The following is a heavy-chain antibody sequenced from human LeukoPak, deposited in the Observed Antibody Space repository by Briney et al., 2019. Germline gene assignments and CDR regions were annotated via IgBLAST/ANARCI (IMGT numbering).Heavy chain of an antibody. J-gene: IGHJ4*02. V-gene: IGHV4-30-2*01. CDR2: IYHSGST. CDR3: ARGAPHFDY. CDR1: GGSISSGGYS. Sequence: SETLSLTCAVSGGSISSGGYSWSWIRQPPGKGLEWIGYIYHSGSTYYNPSLKSRVTISVDRSKNQFSLKLSSVTAADTAVYYCARGAPHFDYWGLGTLVTVSS.